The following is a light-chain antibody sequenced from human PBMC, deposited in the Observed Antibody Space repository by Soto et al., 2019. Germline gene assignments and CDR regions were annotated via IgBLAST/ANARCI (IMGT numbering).Light chain of an antibody. J-gene: IGLJ1*01. Sequence: SAMTQPASLSGSPGQSITISCTGTSSDVGSYNLVSWYQQHPGKAPKLMIYEGSKRPSGVSNRFSGSKSGNTASLTISGLQAEDEADYYCCSYAGSSTSGYVFGTGTKVTVL. CDR1: SSDVGSYNL. CDR3: CSYAGSSTSGYV. V-gene: IGLV2-23*01. CDR2: EGS.